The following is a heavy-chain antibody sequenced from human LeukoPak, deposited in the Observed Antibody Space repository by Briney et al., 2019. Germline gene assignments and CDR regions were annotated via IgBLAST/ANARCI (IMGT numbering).Heavy chain of an antibody. CDR3: AREITIFGTDYYMDV. V-gene: IGHV4-30-2*01. CDR2: IYHGGST. J-gene: IGHJ6*03. CDR1: GGSMSSGGYY. D-gene: IGHD3-3*01. Sequence: SETLSLTCTVSGGSMSSGGYYWTWIRQPPGKGLEWIGYIYHGGSTDYNPSLKSRVTISLDRSKNQFSLNLTSVTAADTAVYYCAREITIFGTDYYMDVWGKGTTVTVSS.